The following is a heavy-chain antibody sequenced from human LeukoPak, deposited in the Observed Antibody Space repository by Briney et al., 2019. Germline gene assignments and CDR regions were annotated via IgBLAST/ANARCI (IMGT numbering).Heavy chain of an antibody. D-gene: IGHD6-13*01. CDR1: GFTFSSYG. CDR2: ISGSGETT. CDR3: ATGKRQLDY. J-gene: IGHJ4*02. Sequence: PGGSLRLSCAASGFTFSSYGMTWLRQTPAKGLEWVSAISGSGETTYYSDSVKGRFTISRDNANNSMYLQMNSLRTEDTAVYYCATGKRQLDYWGQGTLVTVSS. V-gene: IGHV3-23*01.